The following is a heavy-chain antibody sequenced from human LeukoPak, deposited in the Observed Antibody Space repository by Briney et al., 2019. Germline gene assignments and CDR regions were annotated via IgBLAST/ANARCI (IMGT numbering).Heavy chain of an antibody. CDR3: ARDMSGGATVGY. Sequence: ASVKVSCKASGYTFTGYYMHWVRQAPGQGLEWMGWINPNSGGTNYAQKFQGRVTMTTDTSTSTAHMELRSLRSDDTAMYYCARDMSGGATVGYWGQGTLVTVSS. D-gene: IGHD1-26*01. J-gene: IGHJ4*02. CDR2: INPNSGGT. CDR1: GYTFTGYY. V-gene: IGHV1-2*02.